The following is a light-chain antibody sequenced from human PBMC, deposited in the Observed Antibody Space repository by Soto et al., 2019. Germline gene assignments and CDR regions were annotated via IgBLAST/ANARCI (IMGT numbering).Light chain of an antibody. J-gene: IGKJ2*01. Sequence: EIGLTQSPGTLSFSPGEKATLSCRARQRVSSSYLAWYQQKPGQAPRLLIYGASSRATGIPDRFSGSGSGTDFTLTISRLEPEDFAVYYCQQYGSSPYTFGRGTKVDI. CDR1: QRVSSSY. CDR3: QQYGSSPYT. V-gene: IGKV3-20*01. CDR2: GAS.